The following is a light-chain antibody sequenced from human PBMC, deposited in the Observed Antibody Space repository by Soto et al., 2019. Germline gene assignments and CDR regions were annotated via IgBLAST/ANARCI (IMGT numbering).Light chain of an antibody. Sequence: EIVLTQSPGTLSLSPGERATLSCRASQSVSSNYLAWYQQKPGQAPRLLIYGASSRATGIQDKFSGSGSGTDLTLTISRLEPEDFAVYYCQQYASSPLTFGGGTKVEIK. V-gene: IGKV3-20*01. CDR1: QSVSSNY. CDR2: GAS. J-gene: IGKJ4*01. CDR3: QQYASSPLT.